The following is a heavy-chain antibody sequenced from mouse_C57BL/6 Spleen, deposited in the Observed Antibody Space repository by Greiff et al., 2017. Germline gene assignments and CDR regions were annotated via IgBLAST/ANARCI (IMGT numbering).Heavy chain of an antibody. CDR2: INPSNGGT. CDR3: SSWDYDDSSEADD. V-gene: IGHV1-53*01. J-gene: IGHJ2*01. CDR1: GYTFTSYW. D-gene: IGHD1-1*01. Sequence: QVQLQQSGTELVKPGASVKLSCKASGYTFTSYWMHWVKQRPGQGLEWIGNINPSNGGTNYNEKFKSKATLTVDKSSSTAYMQLSSLTSEDSAVYYWSSWDYDDSSEADDWGQGTTLTVSS.